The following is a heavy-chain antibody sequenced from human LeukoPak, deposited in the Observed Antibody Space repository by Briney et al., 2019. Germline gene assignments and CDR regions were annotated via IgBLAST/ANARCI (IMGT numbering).Heavy chain of an antibody. CDR3: ARATGCGGGGCPISHFYYYYQMDV. V-gene: IGHV3-53*01. J-gene: IGHJ6*03. CDR1: GFIVSSNY. CDR2: IYSGGST. D-gene: IGHD2-15*01. Sequence: GSLRLSCAASGFIVSSNYMSWVRQAPGKGLEWVSVIYSGGSTNYADSVRGRFTISRDNTKNTLYLRVNSLRAEDTAVYYCARATGCGGGGCPISHFYYYYQMDVWGKGTSVTVSS.